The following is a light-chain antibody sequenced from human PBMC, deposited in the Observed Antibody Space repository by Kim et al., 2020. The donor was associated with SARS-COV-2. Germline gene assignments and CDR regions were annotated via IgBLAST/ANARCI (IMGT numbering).Light chain of an antibody. V-gene: IGKV3-15*01. Sequence: EIVMTQSPATLSLSPGERATLSCRASQSVNSYLVWYQQKPGQAPRLLIYGASTRATGVPARFSGSGSGTEFTLTISSLQSEDFAVYYCQQYNKWPRTFGQGTKVDIK. CDR3: QQYNKWPRT. CDR2: GAS. CDR1: QSVNSY. J-gene: IGKJ1*01.